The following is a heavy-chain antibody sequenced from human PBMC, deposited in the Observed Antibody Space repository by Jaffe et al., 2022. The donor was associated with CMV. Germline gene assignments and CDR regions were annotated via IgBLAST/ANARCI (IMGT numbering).Heavy chain of an antibody. CDR1: GGTFSSYA. CDR2: IIPILGIA. V-gene: IGHV1-69*09. J-gene: IGHJ4*02. CDR3: ACRDGYNTNDY. D-gene: IGHD5-12*01. Sequence: QVQLVQSGAEVKKPGSSVKVSCKASGGTFSSYAISWVRQAPGQGLEWMGRIIPILGIANYAQKFQGRVTITADKSTSTAYMELSSLRSEDTAVYYCACRDGYNTNDYWGQGTLVTVSS.